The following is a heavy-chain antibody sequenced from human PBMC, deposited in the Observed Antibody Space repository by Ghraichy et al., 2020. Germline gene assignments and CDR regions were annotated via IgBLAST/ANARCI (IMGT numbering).Heavy chain of an antibody. CDR3: AKGVPWKSSGWECFDY. CDR1: GFTFSSYA. D-gene: IGHD6-19*01. Sequence: GGSLRLSCAASGFTFSSYAMSWVRQAPGKGLEWVSAISGSGGSTYYADSVKGRFTISRDNTKNTLYLQMNSLRAEDTAVYYCAKGVPWKSSGWECFDYWGQGTLVTVSS. CDR2: ISGSGGST. J-gene: IGHJ4*02. V-gene: IGHV3-23*01.